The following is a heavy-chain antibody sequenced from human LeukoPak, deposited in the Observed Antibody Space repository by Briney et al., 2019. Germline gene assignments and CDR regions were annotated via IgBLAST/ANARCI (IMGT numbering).Heavy chain of an antibody. J-gene: IGHJ4*02. D-gene: IGHD6-19*01. CDR1: GFTFSTYW. V-gene: IGHV3-7*01. Sequence: PAGSLSLSCAASGFTFSTYWMTWLRQAPGQGLEWVANIKHDGSDKYYVDPVKGRFTISRANATSSLYLLMNSQRAEGTAVYYGARGRGGYPDYWGQGTLVTVSS. CDR2: IKHDGSDK. CDR3: ARGRGGYPDY.